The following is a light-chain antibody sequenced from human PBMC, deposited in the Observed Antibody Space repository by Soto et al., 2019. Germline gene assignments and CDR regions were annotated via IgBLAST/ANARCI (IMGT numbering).Light chain of an antibody. CDR1: QGIDVY. CDR2: DAS. V-gene: IGKV1-33*01. CDR3: QQYDNLPLT. J-gene: IGKJ4*01. Sequence: DIQLTQSPSSLSASVGDSVTITCQASQGIDVYLNWYQQRPGKAPSLLVYDASNLQTGVPSRFSGRGSRTDFSLIISALQPEDIATYYCQQYDNLPLTFGGGTRVEI.